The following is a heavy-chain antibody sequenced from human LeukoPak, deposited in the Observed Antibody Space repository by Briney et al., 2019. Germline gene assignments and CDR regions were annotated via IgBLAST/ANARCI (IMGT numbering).Heavy chain of an antibody. Sequence: ASVKVSCKASGYTFTGYYIHWMRQAPGQGLEWMGWINPKNGGTNYIQKFRGRVTMTRDTSTSTAYMEVISLRSDDTAVYYCARYGDCSNGVCYFDNWGQGTLVTVSS. V-gene: IGHV1-2*02. CDR1: GYTFTGYY. J-gene: IGHJ4*02. CDR3: ARYGDCSNGVCYFDN. D-gene: IGHD2-8*01. CDR2: INPKNGGT.